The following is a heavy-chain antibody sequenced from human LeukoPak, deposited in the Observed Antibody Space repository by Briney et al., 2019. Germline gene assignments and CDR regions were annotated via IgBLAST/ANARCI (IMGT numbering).Heavy chain of an antibody. CDR3: ALRLTYCSSTTCYLPDY. D-gene: IGHD2-2*01. CDR1: GGSISSGGYS. V-gene: IGHV4-30-2*01. CDR2: IYHSGST. Sequence: SETLSLTCADSGGSISSGGYSWSWIRQPPGKGLEWIGYIYHSGSTYYNPSLKSRVTISVDRSKNQFSLKLSSVTAADTAVYYCALRLTYCSSTTCYLPDYWGQGTLVTVSS. J-gene: IGHJ4*02.